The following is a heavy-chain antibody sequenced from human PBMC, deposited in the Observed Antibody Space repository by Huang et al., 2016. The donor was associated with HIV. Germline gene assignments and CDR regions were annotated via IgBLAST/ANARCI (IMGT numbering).Heavy chain of an antibody. CDR3: ATKTAAMDI. CDR1: TFTFGAYW. V-gene: IGHV3-7*01. Sequence: VESGGRLVQPGGSIRLSCVGSTFTFGAYWMSWVRQSPGKGLDWVANIKQDESEKYYVESVKGRFNISRDNAKKVLFLEMNNVRVEDTATYYCATKTAAMDIWGQGTTVTVS. CDR2: IKQDESEK. J-gene: IGHJ6*02. D-gene: IGHD1-7*01.